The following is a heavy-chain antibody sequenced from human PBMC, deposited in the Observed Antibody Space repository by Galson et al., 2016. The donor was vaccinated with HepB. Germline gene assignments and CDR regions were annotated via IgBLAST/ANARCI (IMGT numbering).Heavy chain of an antibody. CDR1: GFTFDEYA. Sequence: SLRLSCAASGFTFDEYAMHWVRQAPGKGLEWVSTISWNSGTIHYMDSVKGRFTTSRDNAKNSLYHQMDGLKTEDTALYYCSKDMSAGAAASGCFDCWGQGTLATVSS. J-gene: IGHJ4*02. CDR2: ISWNSGTI. V-gene: IGHV3-9*01. D-gene: IGHD6-13*01. CDR3: SKDMSAGAAASGCFDC.